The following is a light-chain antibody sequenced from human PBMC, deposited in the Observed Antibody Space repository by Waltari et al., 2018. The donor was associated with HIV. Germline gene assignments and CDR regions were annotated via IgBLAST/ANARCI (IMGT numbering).Light chain of an antibody. CDR2: EVN. Sequence: QSALTQPASVSGSLGPSISISCRRSRRDVGLYNVVSWYQVSPGKAPKLIIHEVNKRPSGVSDRFSGSKSGKTASLTISGLQTEDEADYYCCSYAGDSNYVFGTGTKVTVL. J-gene: IGLJ1*01. CDR3: CSYAGDSNYV. V-gene: IGLV2-23*02. CDR1: RRDVGLYNV.